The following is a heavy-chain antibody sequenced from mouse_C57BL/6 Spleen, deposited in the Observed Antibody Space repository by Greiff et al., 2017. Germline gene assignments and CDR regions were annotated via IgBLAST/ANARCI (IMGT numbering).Heavy chain of an antibody. CDR1: GYSITSGYY. CDR3: ARAVGDYDGFYAMDY. J-gene: IGHJ4*01. D-gene: IGHD2-4*01. V-gene: IGHV3-6*01. CDR2: ISYDGSN. Sequence: EESGPGLVKPSQSLSLTCSVTGYSITSGYYWNWIRQFPGNKLEWMGYISYDGSNNYNPSLKNRISITRDTSKNQFFLKLNSVTTEDTATYYCARAVGDYDGFYAMDYWGQGTSVTVSS.